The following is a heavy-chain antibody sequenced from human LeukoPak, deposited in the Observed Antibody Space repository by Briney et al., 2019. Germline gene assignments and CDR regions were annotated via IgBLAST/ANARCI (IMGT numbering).Heavy chain of an antibody. J-gene: IGHJ6*02. CDR3: AKDTPMDV. V-gene: IGHV3-9*01. Sequence: QAGGSLRLSCAASGFTFDDYAMHWVRHAPGKGLEWVSGISWNSGSIGYADSVKGRFTISRDNAKNSLYLQMNSLRAEDTALYYCAKDTPMDVWGQGTTVTVSS. CDR2: ISWNSGSI. CDR1: GFTFDDYA.